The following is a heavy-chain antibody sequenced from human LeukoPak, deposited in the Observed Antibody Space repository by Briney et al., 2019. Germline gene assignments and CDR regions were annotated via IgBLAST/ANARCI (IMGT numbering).Heavy chain of an antibody. J-gene: IGHJ3*02. V-gene: IGHV4-34*09. D-gene: IGHD2-2*01. CDR1: GGSFTGYY. CDR2: INHSGST. Sequence: PSETLSLTCALYGGSFTGYYWRWIRQPPGKGLEWIGEINHSGSTKYNPSLKSRVTISVDTSKNQFSLKLSSVTAADTAVYYCARGKRIVVVPAARLGAFDIWGQGTMVTVSS. CDR3: ARGKRIVVVPAARLGAFDI.